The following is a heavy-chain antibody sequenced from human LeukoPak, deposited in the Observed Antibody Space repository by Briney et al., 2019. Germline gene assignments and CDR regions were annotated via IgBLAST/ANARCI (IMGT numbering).Heavy chain of an antibody. CDR1: GFTFSSYA. CDR3: AKDRMQQLVFDY. Sequence: GGSLRLSCAASGFTFSSYAMSWVRHAPGKGLEWVSAISGSGGSTYYADSVKGRFTISRDNSKNTLYLQMNSLRAEDTAVYYCAKDRMQQLVFDYWGQGTLVTVSS. D-gene: IGHD6-13*01. J-gene: IGHJ4*02. CDR2: ISGSGGST. V-gene: IGHV3-23*01.